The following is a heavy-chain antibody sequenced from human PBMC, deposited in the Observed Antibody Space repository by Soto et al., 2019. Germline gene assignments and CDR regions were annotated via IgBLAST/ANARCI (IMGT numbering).Heavy chain of an antibody. Sequence: GGSLRLSCAASGFTFSSYAMHWVRQAPGKGLEWVAVISYDGSNKYYADSVKGRFTISRDNSKNTLYLQMNSLRAEDTAVYYCARGGIAAAGSCQFGSCCYYGMDVWGQGTTVTVSS. V-gene: IGHV3-30-3*01. D-gene: IGHD6-13*01. J-gene: IGHJ6*02. CDR1: GFTFSSYA. CDR2: ISYDGSNK. CDR3: ARGGIAAAGSCQFGSCCYYGMDV.